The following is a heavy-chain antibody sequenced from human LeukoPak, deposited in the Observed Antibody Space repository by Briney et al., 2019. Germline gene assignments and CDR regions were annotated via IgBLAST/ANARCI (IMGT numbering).Heavy chain of an antibody. V-gene: IGHV3-21*01. J-gene: IGHJ6*03. CDR1: GFTFSSYG. Sequence: GGSLRLSCAASGFTFSSYGMNWVRQAPGKGLEWVSYISSSRSSIHYADSVKGRFTISRDDSKKSLYLQMSSLRAEDTAVNYCAKDGGEYYDILTGYYPRLYYMDVWGKGTTVTISS. D-gene: IGHD3-9*01. CDR3: AKDGGEYYDILTGYYPRLYYMDV. CDR2: ISSSRSSI.